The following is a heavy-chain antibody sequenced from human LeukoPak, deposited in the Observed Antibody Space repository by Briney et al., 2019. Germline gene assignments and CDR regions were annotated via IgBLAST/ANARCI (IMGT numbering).Heavy chain of an antibody. Sequence: PGGSLRFSCAASGFNFSTYWMIWVRQAPGKGLEWVANIKQDGSEKYYVDSVKGRFTLSRDSAKNSLYLQMNSLRAEDTAVYYCARAEWSNWYFDLWGRGTLVTVSS. J-gene: IGHJ2*01. CDR2: IKQDGSEK. CDR3: ARAEWSNWYFDL. D-gene: IGHD3-3*01. CDR1: GFNFSTYW. V-gene: IGHV3-7*03.